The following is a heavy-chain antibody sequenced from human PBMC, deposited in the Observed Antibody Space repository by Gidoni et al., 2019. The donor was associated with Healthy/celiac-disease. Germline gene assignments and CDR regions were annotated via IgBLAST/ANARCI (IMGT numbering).Heavy chain of an antibody. J-gene: IGHJ4*02. V-gene: IGHV1-46*01. CDR3: ARESRAYGDYRHLAS. Sequence: QVQLVQSGAEVKKPGASVKVSCKASGYTFTSYYMHWVRQAPGQGLEWMGIINPSGGSTSYAQKFQGRVTMTRDTSTSTVYMELSSLRSEDTAVYYCARESRAYGDYRHLASWGQGTLVTVSS. D-gene: IGHD4-17*01. CDR2: INPSGGST. CDR1: GYTFTSYY.